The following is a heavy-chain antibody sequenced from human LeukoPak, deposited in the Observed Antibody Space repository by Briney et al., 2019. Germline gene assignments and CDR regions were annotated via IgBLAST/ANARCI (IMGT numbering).Heavy chain of an antibody. J-gene: IGHJ4*02. D-gene: IGHD6-13*01. CDR2: IYYSGST. V-gene: IGHV4-59*08. Sequence: SETLSLTCTVSGGSISNYYWSWIRQPPGKGLEWIGYIYYSGSTNYNPSLKSRVTISVDTSKNQFSLKLSSVTAADTAVYYCARHAGQQLVHFDYWGQGTLVTVSS. CDR3: ARHAGQQLVHFDY. CDR1: GGSISNYY.